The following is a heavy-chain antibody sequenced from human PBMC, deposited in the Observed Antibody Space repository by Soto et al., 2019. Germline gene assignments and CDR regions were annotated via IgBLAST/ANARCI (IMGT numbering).Heavy chain of an antibody. CDR3: ARHHYDFLIDY. CDR2: IYYSGST. CDR1: GGSISSSSYY. Sequence: QLQLQESGPGLVKPSETLSLTCTVSGGSISSSSYYWGWIRQPPGKGLEWIGNIYYSGSTYYNPSLKHRVPISVDTSQAQATLKLSSVTAAGAALYYCARHHYDFLIDYGGQGTMVTVSS. D-gene: IGHD4-17*01. J-gene: IGHJ4*02. V-gene: IGHV4-39*01.